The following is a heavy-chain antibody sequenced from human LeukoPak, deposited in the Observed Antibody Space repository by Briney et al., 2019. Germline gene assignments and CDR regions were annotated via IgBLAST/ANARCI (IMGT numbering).Heavy chain of an antibody. Sequence: GGSLRLSCAASGFTFISYGMHWVRQAPGKGLEWVAVISKDGSDKKYADSVKGRFIISRDNFRNTLYLQMNSLRAEDTAVYYCAKEYDGYWGQGTLVTVSS. D-gene: IGHD2-8*01. CDR1: GFTFISYG. CDR3: AKEYDGY. V-gene: IGHV3-30*18. CDR2: ISKDGSDK. J-gene: IGHJ4*02.